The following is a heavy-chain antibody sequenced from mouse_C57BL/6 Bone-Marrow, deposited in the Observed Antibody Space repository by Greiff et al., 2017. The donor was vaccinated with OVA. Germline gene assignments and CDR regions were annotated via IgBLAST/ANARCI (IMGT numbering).Heavy chain of an antibody. Sequence: QVQLQQSGAELARPGASVKLSCKASGYTFTSYGISWVKQRTGQGLEWIGEIYPRSGNTYYNEKFKGKATLTADKSSSTAYMELRSLTSEDSAVDFCASGNIYWYFDVWGTGTTVTVSS. CDR3: ASGNIYWYFDV. V-gene: IGHV1-81*01. CDR1: GYTFTSYG. CDR2: IYPRSGNT. D-gene: IGHD2-1*01. J-gene: IGHJ1*03.